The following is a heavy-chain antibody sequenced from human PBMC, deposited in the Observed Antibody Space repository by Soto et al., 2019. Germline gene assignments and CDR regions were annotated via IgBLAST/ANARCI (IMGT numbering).Heavy chain of an antibody. Sequence: EVQVVESGGGLVQPGGSLRLSCAASGFTFSSYWMSWVRQAPGKGLEWVANMRQDGSEKYYVDSVKGRFTISRDNAKNSLYLQMNTLRAEYTAVYYCARILCSTTSCYTFDYWGQGTLVTVSS. D-gene: IGHD2-2*02. CDR3: ARILCSTTSCYTFDY. J-gene: IGHJ4*02. CDR2: MRQDGSEK. V-gene: IGHV3-7*03. CDR1: GFTFSSYW.